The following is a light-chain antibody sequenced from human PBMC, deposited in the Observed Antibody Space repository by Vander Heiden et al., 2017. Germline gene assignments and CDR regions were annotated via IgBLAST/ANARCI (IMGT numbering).Light chain of an antibody. CDR1: TSNIGGNA. V-gene: IGLV1-44*01. Sequence: QSVLTQPPSASGTPGQRIAISCSGSTSNIGGNAVYWFQQLPGRAPKVLNYSSNRRPSGVPDRFSGSKSGTSASLAISGIQSEDEADYYGAAWDDSLNGHVVFGGGTKLTVL. CDR2: SSN. CDR3: AAWDDSLNGHVV. J-gene: IGLJ2*01.